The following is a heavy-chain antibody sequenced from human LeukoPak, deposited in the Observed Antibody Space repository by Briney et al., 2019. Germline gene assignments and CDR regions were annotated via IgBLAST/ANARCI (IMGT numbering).Heavy chain of an antibody. CDR1: GDSISSYY. V-gene: IGHV4-59*01. J-gene: IGHJ4*02. CDR2: IYYSGSI. D-gene: IGHD3-16*02. CDR3: ARAVGGYTPFDY. Sequence: SETLSLTCTVSGDSISSYYWSWIRQPPGKGLEWIGYIYYSGSINYNPSLKSRVTISVDTSKNQFSLKLSSVTAADTAVYYCARAVGGYTPFDYWGQGTLVAVSS.